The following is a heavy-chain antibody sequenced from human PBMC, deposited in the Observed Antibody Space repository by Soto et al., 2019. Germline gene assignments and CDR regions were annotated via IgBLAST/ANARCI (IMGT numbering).Heavy chain of an antibody. Sequence: EVQLVESGGSLVDPGGSLRLSCSASGFPFSSYTMYWVRQAPGKGLEWVSSITTAATRNIFYADSVKGRFTISRDNDNNILFLQMNNVRVEDTAVYYCVRDDPIFGAIPRMDIWGQGTTVTVSS. CDR3: VRDDPIFGAIPRMDI. D-gene: IGHD3-3*01. CDR2: ITTAATRNI. J-gene: IGHJ6*02. V-gene: IGHV3-21*02. CDR1: GFPFSSYT.